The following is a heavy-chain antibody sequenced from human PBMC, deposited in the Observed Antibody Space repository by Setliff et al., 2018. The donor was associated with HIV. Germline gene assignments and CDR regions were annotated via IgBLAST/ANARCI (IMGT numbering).Heavy chain of an antibody. V-gene: IGHV4-59*12. CDR3: ARESGRQWLVPGAFDI. D-gene: IGHD6-19*01. CDR2: IYYSGST. CDR1: GGSISSYY. J-gene: IGHJ3*02. Sequence: SETLSLTCSVSGGSISSYYWSWIRQPPGKGLEWIGYIYYSGSTYYNPSLKSRVTISVDTSKNQFSLNLSSVTAADTAVYYCARESGRQWLVPGAFDIWGQGTMVTVSS.